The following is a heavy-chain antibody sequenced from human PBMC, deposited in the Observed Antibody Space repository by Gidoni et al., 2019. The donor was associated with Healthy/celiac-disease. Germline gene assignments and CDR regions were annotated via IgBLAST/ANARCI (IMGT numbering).Heavy chain of an antibody. CDR1: GGSFSGYY. J-gene: IGHJ5*02. CDR3: ARVCIAAAATGWFDP. D-gene: IGHD6-13*01. V-gene: IGHV4-34*01. CDR2: INHSGST. Sequence: QVQLQQWGAGLLKPSETLSLTCAVYGGSFSGYYWSWIRQPPGKGLEWIGEINHSGSTNYNPSLKSRVTISVDTSKNQFSLKLSSVTAADTAVYYCARVCIAAAATGWFDPWGQGTLVTVSS.